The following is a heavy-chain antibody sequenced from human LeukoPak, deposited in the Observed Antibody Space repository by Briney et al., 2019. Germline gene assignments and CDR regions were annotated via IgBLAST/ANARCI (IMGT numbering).Heavy chain of an antibody. V-gene: IGHV3-30*04. CDR2: ISYDGSNK. J-gene: IGHJ4*02. CDR3: ARDSIAAAETPYEFDY. CDR1: GFPFSSSE. D-gene: IGHD6-13*01. Sequence: GGSLRLSCVVSGFPFSSSEMNWVRQAPGKGLEWVAVISYDGSNKYYADSVKGRFTISRDNSKNTLYLQMNSLRAEDTAVYYCARDSIAAAETPYEFDYWGQGTLVTVSS.